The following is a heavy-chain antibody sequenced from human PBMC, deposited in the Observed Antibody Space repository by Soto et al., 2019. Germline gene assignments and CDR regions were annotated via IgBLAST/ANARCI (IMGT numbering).Heavy chain of an antibody. CDR2: ISYDGSHK. CDR1: GFTFNSYS. CDR3: AKDGSVDYYDSSGHNYVPPVSYLQY. J-gene: IGHJ1*01. V-gene: IGHV3-30*18. Sequence: AGGSLRLSCAASGFTFNSYSIHWVRQAPGKGLEWVAVISYDGSHKYYVDSVKGRFTVSRDNPKNTLYLQMNSLRAEDTAVYYCAKDGSVDYYDSSGHNYVPPVSYLQYWGPGTLVTVSS. D-gene: IGHD3-22*01.